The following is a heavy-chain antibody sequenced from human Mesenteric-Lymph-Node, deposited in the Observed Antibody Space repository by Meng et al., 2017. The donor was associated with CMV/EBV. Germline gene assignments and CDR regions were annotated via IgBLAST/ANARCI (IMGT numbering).Heavy chain of an antibody. Sequence: SETLSLTCTVSGFSISSSYYWGWIRQPPGKGLEWIGNINHSGSTYYNPSLKSRVTISVDASKNQFSLRLSSVTAADTAVYYCVRYSYDSSDYPAMYYFDYWGQGTLVTVSS. CDR1: GFSISSSYY. D-gene: IGHD3-22*01. CDR2: INHSGST. CDR3: VRYSYDSSDYPAMYYFDY. J-gene: IGHJ4*02. V-gene: IGHV4-38-2*02.